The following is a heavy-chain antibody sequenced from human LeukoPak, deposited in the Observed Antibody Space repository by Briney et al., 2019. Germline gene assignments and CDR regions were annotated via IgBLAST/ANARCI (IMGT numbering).Heavy chain of an antibody. J-gene: IGHJ4*02. CDR3: ARGVAAPYYFDY. Sequence: SETLSLTCTVSGGSISSYYWSWIRQPPGKGLEWIGYIYYSGSTNYNPSLKSRVTISVDTSKNQFSLELSSVTAADTAVYYCARGVAAPYYFDYWGQGTLVTVSS. D-gene: IGHD2-15*01. CDR1: GGSISSYY. CDR2: IYYSGST. V-gene: IGHV4-59*01.